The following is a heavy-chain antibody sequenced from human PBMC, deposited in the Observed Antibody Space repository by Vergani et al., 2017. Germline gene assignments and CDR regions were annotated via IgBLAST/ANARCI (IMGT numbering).Heavy chain of an antibody. V-gene: IGHV1-18*04. CDR3: ARDPDIVVVPAAPYYYYYYGMDV. J-gene: IGHJ6*02. CDR1: GYTFFNYG. CDR2: IRADNGDT. Sequence: QVQLVQSGPEMKQPGASVKVSCKASGYTFFNYGVNWIRRAPGQGFEWLGWIRADNGDTSYAPRLQDRLTLTTDSSTSTAYMELRSLKSDDTAVYYCARDPDIVVVPAAPYYYYYYGMDVWGQGTTVTVSS. D-gene: IGHD2-2*01.